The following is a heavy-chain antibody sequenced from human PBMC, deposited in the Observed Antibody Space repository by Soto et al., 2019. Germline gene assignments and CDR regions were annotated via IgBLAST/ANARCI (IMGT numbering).Heavy chain of an antibody. J-gene: IGHJ6*02. CDR2: IIPIFGTA. V-gene: IGHV1-69*13. CDR1: GGTFSSYA. CDR3: ARVAGDDFWSGYYQPSYYYGMDV. Sequence: GASVKVSCKASGGTFSSYAISWVRQAPGQGLEWMGGIIPIFGTANYAQKFQGRVTITADESTSTAYMELSSLRSEDTAVYYCARVAGDDFWSGYYQPSYYYGMDVWGQGTTVTVSS. D-gene: IGHD3-3*01.